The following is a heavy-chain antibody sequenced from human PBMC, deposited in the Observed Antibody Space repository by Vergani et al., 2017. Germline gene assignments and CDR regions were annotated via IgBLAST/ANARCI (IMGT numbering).Heavy chain of an antibody. J-gene: IGHJ4*02. Sequence: VQLLESGGNLIQPGGSLRLSCGASGFTFSSYAMTWVRQAPGKGLEWVGVISYDGTEKKYADSVNGRFTISRDNSKKMMSLQMNSLRVEDTAVYYCARGGKGIIMVVPSTHLWGQGTQVSVS. CDR2: ISYDGTEK. V-gene: IGHV3-30-3*01. CDR3: ARGGKGIIMVVPSTHL. CDR1: GFTFSSYA. D-gene: IGHD2-15*01.